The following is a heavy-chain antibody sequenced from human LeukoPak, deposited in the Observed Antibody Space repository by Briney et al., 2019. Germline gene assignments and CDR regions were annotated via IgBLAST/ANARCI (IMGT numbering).Heavy chain of an antibody. V-gene: IGHV4-34*01. Sequence: SETLSLTCAVYGGSFSGYYWSWIRQPPGKGREWIGEINDRGRTNYKASLKSRVTILVETSKNQFSLRLSSVTAADTAVYYCARALFVTGSDVGYWGQGTLVTVSS. D-gene: IGHD3-9*01. CDR2: INDRGRT. J-gene: IGHJ4*02. CDR1: GGSFSGYY. CDR3: ARALFVTGSDVGY.